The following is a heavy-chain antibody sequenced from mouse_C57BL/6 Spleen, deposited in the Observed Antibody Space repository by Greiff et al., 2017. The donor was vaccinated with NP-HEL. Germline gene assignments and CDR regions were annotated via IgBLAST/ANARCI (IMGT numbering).Heavy chain of an antibody. D-gene: IGHD1-1*01. V-gene: IGHV5-17*01. Sequence: EVKLVESGGGLVKPGGSLKLSCAASGFTFSDYGMHWVRQAPEKGLEWVAYISSGSSTIYYADTVKGRFPITRANAKNTLFLQMTSLRSEDTAMYYCARCENYYGSSPYYYAMDYWGQGTSVTVSS. J-gene: IGHJ4*01. CDR3: ARCENYYGSSPYYYAMDY. CDR2: ISSGSSTI. CDR1: GFTFSDYG.